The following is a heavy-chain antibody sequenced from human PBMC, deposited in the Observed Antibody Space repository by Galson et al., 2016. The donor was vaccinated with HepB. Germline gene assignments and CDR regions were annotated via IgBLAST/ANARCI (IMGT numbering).Heavy chain of an antibody. J-gene: IGHJ4*02. D-gene: IGHD4-17*01. V-gene: IGHV1-2*02. CDR3: ATLYYGDFVLDH. Sequence: SVKVSCKASGYGFTEYYIHWVRQAPGKGLEWMGWMNPDTGVTKFEEEFRGRITMTRDTPISTAYMELSSLRGDDTALYYCATLYYGDFVLDHWGPGTLVTVSS. CDR2: MNPDTGVT. CDR1: GYGFTEYY.